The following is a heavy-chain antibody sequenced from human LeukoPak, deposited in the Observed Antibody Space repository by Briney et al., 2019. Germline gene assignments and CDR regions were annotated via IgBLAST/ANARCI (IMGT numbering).Heavy chain of an antibody. V-gene: IGHV4-59*01. CDR1: GGSISSYY. Sequence: SETLSLTCTVSGGSISSYYWSWIRQPPGKGLEWIGYIYYSGSTNYNPSLKSRVTISVDTSKNQFSLKLSSATAADTALYYCAKDIDWLAFEDWGQGTLVTVSS. CDR2: IYYSGST. J-gene: IGHJ4*02. D-gene: IGHD6-19*01. CDR3: AKDIDWLAFED.